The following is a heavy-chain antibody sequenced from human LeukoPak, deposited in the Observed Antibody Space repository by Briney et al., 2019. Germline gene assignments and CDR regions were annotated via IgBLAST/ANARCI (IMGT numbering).Heavy chain of an antibody. Sequence: GGSLRLSCAASGFTFSSYAMSWVRQAPGKGLEWVSAISGSGGSTYYADSVKGRFTISRDNAKNSLYLQMNSLRAEDTAVYYCARDTKYSSSFIFDYWGQGTLVTVSS. J-gene: IGHJ4*02. V-gene: IGHV3-23*01. D-gene: IGHD6-13*01. CDR1: GFTFSSYA. CDR3: ARDTKYSSSFIFDY. CDR2: ISGSGGST.